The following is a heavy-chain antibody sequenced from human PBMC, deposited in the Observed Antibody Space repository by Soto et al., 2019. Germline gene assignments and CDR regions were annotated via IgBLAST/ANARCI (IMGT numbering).Heavy chain of an antibody. Sequence: PSWTVPQTGVEASGADIGCRRTRIRQPPGKGLELIGYVYDSGSTEYNPSLKSRVTISLDTSKNQFSLKETSVTAADTAVYYCARARNPTLLDNWGRGTLVTVSS. V-gene: IGHV4-59*02. D-gene: IGHD1-1*01. CDR2: VYDSGST. CDR3: ARARNPTLLDN. J-gene: IGHJ4*02. CDR1: SGADIGCR.